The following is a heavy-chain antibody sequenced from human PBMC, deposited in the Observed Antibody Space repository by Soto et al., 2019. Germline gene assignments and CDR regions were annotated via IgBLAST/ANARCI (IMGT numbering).Heavy chain of an antibody. J-gene: IGHJ4*02. CDR1: GFTFNIYW. D-gene: IGHD6-13*01. CDR2: IYNDGTYA. CDR3: TRGPRATSAGTSAH. V-gene: IGHV3-74*01. Sequence: GGSLRLSCAGSGFTFNIYWMHWVRQVPGKGPVWVARIYNDGTYADYADSVKGRFTISRDNAKDTLYLQMNDLRAEDSALYHCTRGPRATSAGTSAHWGQGTLVTVSS.